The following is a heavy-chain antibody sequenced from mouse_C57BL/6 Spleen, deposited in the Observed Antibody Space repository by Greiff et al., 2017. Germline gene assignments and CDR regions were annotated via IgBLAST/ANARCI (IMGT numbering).Heavy chain of an antibody. CDR1: GFTFSDYG. CDR3: ARPEYDYDGVYFDY. J-gene: IGHJ2*01. CDR2: ISSGSSTI. Sequence: EVMLVESGGGLVKPGGSLKLSCAASGFTFSDYGMHWVRQAPEKGLEWVAYISSGSSTIYYADTVKGRFTISRDNAKNTLFLQMTSLRSEDTAMYYCARPEYDYDGVYFDYWGQGTTLTVSS. V-gene: IGHV5-17*01. D-gene: IGHD2-4*01.